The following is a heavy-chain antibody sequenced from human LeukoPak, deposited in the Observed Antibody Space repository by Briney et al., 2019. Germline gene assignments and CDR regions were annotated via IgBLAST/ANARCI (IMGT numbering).Heavy chain of an antibody. Sequence: ASVKVSCKASGYTFTGYYMHWVRQAPGQGPEWMGWINPNSGGTNYAQKFQGRVTMTRDTSLSTVYMELSRLRSDDTAVYYCATLATSGWHFSWGQGTLVSV. V-gene: IGHV1-2*02. D-gene: IGHD6-19*01. CDR3: ATLATSGWHFS. CDR1: GYTFTGYY. J-gene: IGHJ5*02. CDR2: INPNSGGT.